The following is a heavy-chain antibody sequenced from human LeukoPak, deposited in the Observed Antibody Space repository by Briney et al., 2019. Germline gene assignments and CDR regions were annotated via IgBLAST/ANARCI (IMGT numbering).Heavy chain of an antibody. CDR1: GFTFSGYS. D-gene: IGHD3-10*01. CDR3: ASGHGSGTYFLAGTLDY. V-gene: IGHV3-21*01. J-gene: IGHJ4*02. CDR2: IDTTSSSI. Sequence: PGGSLRLSCAASGFTFSGYSLNWVRQAPGKGLEWVSSIDTTSSSIHYADSVKGRFTISRDNAKNSLYLQMNNLRVEDMAVYFCASGHGSGTYFLAGTLDYWGRGTLVTVSS.